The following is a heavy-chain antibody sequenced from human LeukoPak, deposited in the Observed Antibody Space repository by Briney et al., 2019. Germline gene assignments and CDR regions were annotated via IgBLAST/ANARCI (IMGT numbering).Heavy chain of an antibody. D-gene: IGHD1-7*01. J-gene: IGHJ5*02. CDR2: IYPGDSDT. Sequence: GESLKISCKTSGYNFMTYWIGWVRQMPGKGLEWMGIIYPGDSDTRYSPSFQGQVIISADKSISTAYLQWSSLKASDTAMYYCASSTELGDWFDPWGQGTLVTVSS. V-gene: IGHV5-51*01. CDR1: GYNFMTYW. CDR3: ASSTELGDWFDP.